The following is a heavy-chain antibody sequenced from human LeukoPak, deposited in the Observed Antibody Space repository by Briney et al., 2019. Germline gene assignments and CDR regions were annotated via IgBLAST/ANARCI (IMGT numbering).Heavy chain of an antibody. J-gene: IGHJ4*02. CDR2: INPNSGGT. Sequence: ASVKVSCKASGYTFTGYYMHWVRQAPGQGLEWMGWINPNSGGTNYGQKFQGRVTMTRDTSISTAYMELSRLRSDDTAVYYCARDRDSSSSSDFDYWGQGTLVTVSS. CDR3: ARDRDSSSSSDFDY. D-gene: IGHD6-6*01. V-gene: IGHV1-2*02. CDR1: GYTFTGYY.